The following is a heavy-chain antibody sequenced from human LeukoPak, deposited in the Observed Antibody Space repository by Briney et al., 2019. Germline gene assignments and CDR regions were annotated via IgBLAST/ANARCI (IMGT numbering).Heavy chain of an antibody. CDR1: GYTFTSYD. V-gene: IGHV1-8*01. D-gene: IGHD3-3*01. CDR3: ARGLRFLEWPHDDY. J-gene: IGHJ4*02. CDR2: MNPNSGNT. Sequence: ASVKVSCKASGYTFTSYDINWVRQATGQGLEWMEWMNPNSGNTGYAQKFQGRVTMTRNTSISTAYMELSSLRSEDTAVYYCARGLRFLEWPHDDYWGQGTLVTVSS.